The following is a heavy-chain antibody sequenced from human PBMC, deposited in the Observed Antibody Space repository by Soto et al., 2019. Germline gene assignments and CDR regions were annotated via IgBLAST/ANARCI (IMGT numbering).Heavy chain of an antibody. V-gene: IGHV1-46*01. CDR2: INPSGGST. Sequence: QVQLVPSGAEVKKPGASVKVSCKASGYTFTSYYMHWVRQAPGQGLEWMGIINPSGGSTSYAQKFQGRVTMTRDTSTSTVYMELSSLRSEDTAVYYCARDIVVVPAAIGGDYYYYGMDVWGQGTTVTVSS. D-gene: IGHD2-2*01. CDR1: GYTFTSYY. J-gene: IGHJ6*02. CDR3: ARDIVVVPAAIGGDYYYYGMDV.